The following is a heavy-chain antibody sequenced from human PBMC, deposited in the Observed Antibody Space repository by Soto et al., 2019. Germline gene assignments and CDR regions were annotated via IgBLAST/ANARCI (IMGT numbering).Heavy chain of an antibody. D-gene: IGHD3-10*01. J-gene: IGHJ4*02. CDR1: GFSLSTSGVG. CDR3: AHSSGSGTYSTLFDY. V-gene: IGHV2-5*01. CDR2: TYWNGDT. Sequence: QITLKESGPTLVKPTQTLTLTCTFSGFSLSTSGVGVGWIRQPPGKALEWLALTYWNGDTRYSPSLKSRLTFTKDTSKKQVVLTMTTMDPVDTATYFCAHSSGSGTYSTLFDYWGQGTLVTVSS.